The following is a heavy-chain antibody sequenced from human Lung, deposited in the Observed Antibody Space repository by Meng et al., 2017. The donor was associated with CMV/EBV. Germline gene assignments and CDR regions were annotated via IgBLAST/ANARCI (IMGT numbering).Heavy chain of an antibody. J-gene: IGHJ6*02. V-gene: IGHV1-69*05. CDR3: ARGGYQLLVYYYYYGMDA. D-gene: IGHD2-2*01. CDR1: GGTFSSYA. Sequence: SVXVSCKASGGTFSSYAISWVRQAPGQGLEWMGGIIPIFGTANYAQKFQGRVTITTDESTSTAYMELSSLRSEDTAVYYCARGGYQLLVYYYYYGMDAWGQGNTVTGAS. CDR2: IIPIFGTA.